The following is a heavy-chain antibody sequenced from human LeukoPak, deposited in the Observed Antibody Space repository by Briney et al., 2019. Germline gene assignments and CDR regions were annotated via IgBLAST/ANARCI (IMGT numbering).Heavy chain of an antibody. J-gene: IGHJ4*02. Sequence: ASVKVSCKASGYTFTGYYMHWVRQAPGQGLEWMGWINPNSGGTNYAQKFQGRVTITRDTSISTAYMELSRLRSDDTAVYYCARVPCSSCHFDYWGQGTLVTVSS. CDR2: INPNSGGT. CDR3: ARVPCSSCHFDY. V-gene: IGHV1-2*02. CDR1: GYTFTGYY. D-gene: IGHD6-13*01.